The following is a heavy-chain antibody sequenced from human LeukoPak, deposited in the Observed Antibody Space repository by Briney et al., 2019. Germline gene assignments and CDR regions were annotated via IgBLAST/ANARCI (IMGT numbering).Heavy chain of an antibody. J-gene: IGHJ4*02. D-gene: IGHD3-3*01. V-gene: IGHV3-74*01. Sequence: QAGGSLRLSCAASGFTFSSYWVHWVRQAPGKGLVWVSRINSDGSSTSYADSVKGRFTISRDNAKNTLYLQMNSLRAEDTAVYYCARSTIFGVEIDYWGQGTLVTVSS. CDR1: GFTFSSYW. CDR2: INSDGSST. CDR3: ARSTIFGVEIDY.